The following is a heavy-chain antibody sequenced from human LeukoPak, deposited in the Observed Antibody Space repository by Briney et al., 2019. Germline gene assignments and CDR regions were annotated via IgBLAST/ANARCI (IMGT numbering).Heavy chain of an antibody. V-gene: IGHV1-69*13. Sequence: SVKVSCKAFGGTFSSYAISWVRQAPGQGLEWMGGIIPIFGTANYAQKFQGRVTITADESTSTAYMELSSLRPEDTAVYYCAGLGDQDYYYGMDVWGQGTTVTVSS. CDR2: IIPIFGTA. CDR3: AGLGDQDYYYGMDV. D-gene: IGHD3-16*01. CDR1: GGTFSSYA. J-gene: IGHJ6*02.